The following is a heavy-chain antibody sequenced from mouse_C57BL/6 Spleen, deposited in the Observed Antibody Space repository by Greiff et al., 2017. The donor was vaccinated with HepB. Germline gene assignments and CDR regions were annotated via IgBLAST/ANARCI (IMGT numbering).Heavy chain of an antibody. V-gene: IGHV5-17*01. Sequence: EVKLVESGGGLVKPGGSLKLSCAASGFTFSDYGMHWVRQAPEKGLEWVAYISSGSSTIYYADTVKGRFTLSRDNAKNTLFLQMTSLRSEETAMYYCERDDYGGYFDVWGTGTTVTVSS. J-gene: IGHJ1*03. CDR2: ISSGSSTI. CDR1: GFTFSDYG. CDR3: ERDDYGGYFDV. D-gene: IGHD2-4*01.